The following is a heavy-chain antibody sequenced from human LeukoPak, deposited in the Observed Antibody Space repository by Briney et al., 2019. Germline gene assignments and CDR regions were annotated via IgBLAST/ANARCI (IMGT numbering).Heavy chain of an antibody. J-gene: IGHJ4*02. CDR2: VTGSGTNS. D-gene: IGHD4-17*01. CDR3: AKSDYGYYFDS. V-gene: IGHV3-23*01. Sequence: GGSLRLSCTVSGFTFSDYYMSWVRQAPGKGLEWVSAVTGSGTNSYYADSVKGRFTVSRDNSRNMVYLQMSSLRAEDTALYYCAKSDYGYYFDSWGQGTLVTVSS. CDR1: GFTFSDYY.